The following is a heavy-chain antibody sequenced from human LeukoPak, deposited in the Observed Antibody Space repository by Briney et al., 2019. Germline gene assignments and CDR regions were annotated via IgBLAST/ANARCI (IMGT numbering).Heavy chain of an antibody. CDR1: GFTFSSYG. CDR3: AKVLLYGDYGFDY. CDR2: ISYDGSNK. J-gene: IGHJ4*02. D-gene: IGHD4-17*01. Sequence: PGGSLRLSCAASGFTFSSYGMHWVRQAPGKGLEWVAVISYDGSNKHYADSVKGRFTISRDNSKNTLYPQMNSLRAEDTAVYYCAKVLLYGDYGFDYWGRGTLVTVSS. V-gene: IGHV3-30*18.